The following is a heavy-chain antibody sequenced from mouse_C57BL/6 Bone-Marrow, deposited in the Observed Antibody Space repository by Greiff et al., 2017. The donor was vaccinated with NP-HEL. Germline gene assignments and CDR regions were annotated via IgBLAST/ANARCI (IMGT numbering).Heavy chain of an antibody. CDR2: INPYNGGT. CDR3: ARSECIRGDY. Sequence: EVQLQQSGPVLVKPGASVKMSCKASGYTFTDYYMNWVKQSHGKSLEWIGVINPYNGGTSYNQKFKGKATLTVDTSSSTAYMELNSLTSEDSAVYYCARSECIRGDYWGQGTTLTVSS. CDR1: GYTFTDYY. J-gene: IGHJ2*01. V-gene: IGHV1-19*01. D-gene: IGHD1-3*01.